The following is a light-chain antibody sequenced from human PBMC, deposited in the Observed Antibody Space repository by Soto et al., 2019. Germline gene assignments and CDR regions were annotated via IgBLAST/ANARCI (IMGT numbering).Light chain of an antibody. CDR2: EGS. J-gene: IGLJ1*01. V-gene: IGLV2-23*01. CDR1: SSDVGSYNL. Sequence: QSLLTHPASVSGSPGQSTTISCTGTSSDVGSYNLVSWYQQHPGKAPKLMIYEGSKRPSGVSNRFSGSKSGNTASLTISGLQAEDEADYYCCSYAGSSTFVFGTGTKV. CDR3: CSYAGSSTFV.